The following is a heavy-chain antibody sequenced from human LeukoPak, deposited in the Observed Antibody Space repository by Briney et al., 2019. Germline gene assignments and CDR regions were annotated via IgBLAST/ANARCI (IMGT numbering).Heavy chain of an antibody. J-gene: IGHJ4*02. CDR2: ISAYNGNT. CDR3: ARGGLSYYYDSSGYFDY. CDR1: GYTFTSYG. Sequence: GASVKVSCKASGYTFTSYGISWVRQAPGQGLEWMGWISAYNGNTNYAQKLQGRVTMTTGTSTSTAYMDLRSLRSDDTAVYYCARGGLSYYYDSSGYFDYWGQGTLVTVSS. V-gene: IGHV1-18*01. D-gene: IGHD3-22*01.